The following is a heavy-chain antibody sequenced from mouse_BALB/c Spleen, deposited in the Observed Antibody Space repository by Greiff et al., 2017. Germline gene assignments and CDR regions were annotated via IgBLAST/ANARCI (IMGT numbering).Heavy chain of an antibody. V-gene: IGHV5-6*01. CDR1: GFTFSSYG. Sequence: EVNVVESGGDLVKPGGSLKLSCAASGFTFSSYGMSWVRQTPDKRLEWVATISSGGSYTYYPDSVKGRFTISRDNAKNTLYLQMSSLKSEDTAMYYCARSTMITTLFAYWGQGTLVTVSA. D-gene: IGHD2-4*01. CDR3: ARSTMITTLFAY. CDR2: ISSGGSYT. J-gene: IGHJ3*01.